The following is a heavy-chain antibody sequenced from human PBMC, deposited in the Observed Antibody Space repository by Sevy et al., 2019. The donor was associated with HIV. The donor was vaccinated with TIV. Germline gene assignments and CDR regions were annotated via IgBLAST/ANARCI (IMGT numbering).Heavy chain of an antibody. J-gene: IGHJ6*02. CDR3: ARDKSEAVHYYGSGSYYPYYYYYGMDV. D-gene: IGHD3-10*01. V-gene: IGHV4-59*01. Sequence: SETLSLTCTVSGGSISSYYWSWIRQPPGKGLEWIGYIYYSGSTNYNPSLKSRVTISVDTSKNQFSLKLSSVTAADTAVYYCARDKSEAVHYYGSGSYYPYYYYYGMDVWGQGTTVTVSS. CDR2: IYYSGST. CDR1: GGSISSYY.